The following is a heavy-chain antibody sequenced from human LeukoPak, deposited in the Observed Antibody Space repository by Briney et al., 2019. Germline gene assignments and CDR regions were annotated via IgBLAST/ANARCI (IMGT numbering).Heavy chain of an antibody. D-gene: IGHD1-26*01. Sequence: KPSETLSLTCTVSGGSISSSSYYWGWIRQPPGKGLEWIGSIYYSGSTYYNPSLKSRVTISVDTSKNQFSLKLSSVTAADTAVYYCARSGVGVSSHYYWGQGTLVTVSS. CDR2: IYYSGST. CDR3: ARSGVGVSSHYY. CDR1: GGSISSSSYY. V-gene: IGHV4-39*07. J-gene: IGHJ4*02.